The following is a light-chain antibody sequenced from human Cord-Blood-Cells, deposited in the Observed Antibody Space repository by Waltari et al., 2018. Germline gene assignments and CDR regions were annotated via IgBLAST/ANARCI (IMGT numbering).Light chain of an antibody. V-gene: IGLV2-8*01. J-gene: IGLJ3*02. Sequence: QSALTQPPSASGSPGQSVTISCTGTSSDVGGYNYVSWYQQHPGKAPKLMIYEVSKRPSGVPDRFPGYKSGNTASLTVSGLQAEDEADYYCSSYAGSNNWVFGGGTKLTVL. CDR1: SSDVGGYNY. CDR3: SSYAGSNNWV. CDR2: EVS.